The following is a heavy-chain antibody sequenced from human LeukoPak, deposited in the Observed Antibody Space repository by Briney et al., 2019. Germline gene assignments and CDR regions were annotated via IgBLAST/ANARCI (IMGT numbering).Heavy chain of an antibody. Sequence: PGGSLRLSCAASGFTVSTNYMNWVRQAPGKGLEWVSVIYPDGRTYYADSVRGRLTISRANSKNTLYLQMNSLRAEDTAVYYCARTPHYDSTYFDYWGQGALVIVSS. V-gene: IGHV3-66*01. D-gene: IGHD3-22*01. CDR1: GFTVSTNY. CDR2: IYPDGRT. J-gene: IGHJ4*02. CDR3: ARTPHYDSTYFDY.